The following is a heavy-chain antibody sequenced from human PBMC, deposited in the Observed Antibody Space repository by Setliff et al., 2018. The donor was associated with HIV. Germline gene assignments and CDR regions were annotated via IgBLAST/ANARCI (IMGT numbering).Heavy chain of an antibody. D-gene: IGHD5-18*01. CDR1: GFTFSSYS. CDR3: AGDWLADGYSTKFAFDI. Sequence: PGGSLRLSCAASGFTFSSYSLNWVRQAPGKGLEWVSYISSSSSTVFYADSVKGRFTISRDDAKNSLFLQMNSLRAEDTAVYYCAGDWLADGYSTKFAFDIWGQGTMVTVSS. CDR2: ISSSSSTV. J-gene: IGHJ3*02. V-gene: IGHV3-48*01.